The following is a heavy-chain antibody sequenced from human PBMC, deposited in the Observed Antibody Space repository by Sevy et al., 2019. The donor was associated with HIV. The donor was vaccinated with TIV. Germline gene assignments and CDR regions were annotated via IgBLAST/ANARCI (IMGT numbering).Heavy chain of an antibody. Sequence: ASVKVSWKVSGKNLNDLPMHWVRQAPGKGLEWMGRFDPEDGERIYAQKFQGRVTMTEDTSRDTAYMELNSLRSEDTAMYYCATTREYYEDNSGYLDYWGQGILVTVSS. CDR1: GKNLNDLP. J-gene: IGHJ4*02. CDR2: FDPEDGER. CDR3: ATTREYYEDNSGYLDY. V-gene: IGHV1-24*01. D-gene: IGHD3-16*01.